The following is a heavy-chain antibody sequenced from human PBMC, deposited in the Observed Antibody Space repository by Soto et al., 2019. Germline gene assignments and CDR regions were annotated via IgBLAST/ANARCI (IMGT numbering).Heavy chain of an antibody. D-gene: IGHD6-13*01. CDR2: IWYDGSNK. Sequence: GGSVRLSCAASGFTFSSYGMHWVRQAPGKGLEWVAVIWYDGSNKYYADSVKGRFTIFRDNSKNTVYLQMNSLRDEDTAVYYCARNIGTPPRHFDYWGQGTLVTVSS. CDR3: ARNIGTPPRHFDY. CDR1: GFTFSSYG. V-gene: IGHV3-33*01. J-gene: IGHJ4*02.